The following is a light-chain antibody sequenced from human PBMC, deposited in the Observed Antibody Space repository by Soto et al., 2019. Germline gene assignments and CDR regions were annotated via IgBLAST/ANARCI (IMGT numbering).Light chain of an antibody. J-gene: IGKJ1*01. Sequence: DIQMTQSPSTLSASLGDRVTITCRASQIINSWLAWYQQKPGKAPKLLIYDVSSLESGVPSRFSGSGSGTEFTLTISSLQPDDSATYYCQQYNSSWTFGQGTKVDIK. CDR3: QQYNSSWT. CDR1: QIINSW. CDR2: DVS. V-gene: IGKV1-5*01.